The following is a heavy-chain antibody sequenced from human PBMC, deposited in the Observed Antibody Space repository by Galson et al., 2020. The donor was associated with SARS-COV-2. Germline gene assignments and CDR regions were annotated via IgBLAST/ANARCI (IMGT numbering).Heavy chain of an antibody. CDR1: GLRFSDYW. J-gene: IGHJ4*01. CDR3: VRGLPSYCSGGPCHRGY. CDR2: IDNNAHIT. V-gene: IGHV3-74*01. Sequence: TGGSLTLSCTASGLRFSDYWMYWVRQAPGKGLLWVANIDNNAHITDYADSVKGRFFISRDNAENTLYLQMQSLTAEDTAVYFCVRGLPSYCSGGPCHRGYWGQGSLVTVSS. D-gene: IGHD2-15*01.